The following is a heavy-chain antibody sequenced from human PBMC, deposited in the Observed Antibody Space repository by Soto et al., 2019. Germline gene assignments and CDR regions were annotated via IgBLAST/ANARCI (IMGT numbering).Heavy chain of an antibody. V-gene: IGHV1-24*01. J-gene: IGHJ5*02. CDR3: TTYHGDYNFDH. D-gene: IGHD4-17*01. CDR1: GYTLNEVA. Sequence: QVQLVQSGAEVKKPRASVKVSCKVSGYTLNEVAMHWVRQAPRKGLEWLGGFDPDEAETIYAQHFQGRVTMTEDTSTDTVYMELSSLRSEDTALYFCTTYHGDYNFDHWGQGTLVTVSS. CDR2: FDPDEAET.